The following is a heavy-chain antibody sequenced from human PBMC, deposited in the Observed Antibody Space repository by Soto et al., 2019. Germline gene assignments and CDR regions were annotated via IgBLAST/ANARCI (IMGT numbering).Heavy chain of an antibody. D-gene: IGHD2-21*02. J-gene: IGHJ4*02. CDR2: IYWDDDK. CDR1: GFSLSTSGVG. V-gene: IGHV2-5*02. CDR3: AHRQAYCGGDCYSV. Sequence: QITLKESGPTLVKPTQTLTLTCTFSGFSLSTSGVGVGWIRQPPGKALELLALIYWDDDKRYSPSLKSRLTITNDTSKNQVVLTMTNMDPVNTATYYCAHRQAYCGGDCYSVWGQGTLVTVSS.